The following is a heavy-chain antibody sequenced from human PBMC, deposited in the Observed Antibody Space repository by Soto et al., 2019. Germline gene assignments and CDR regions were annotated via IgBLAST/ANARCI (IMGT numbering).Heavy chain of an antibody. V-gene: IGHV1-46*01. CDR2: INPSGGAT. J-gene: IGHJ5*02. D-gene: IGHD4-17*01. CDR1: GYTFTKYY. Sequence: SVKVSCKASGYTFTKYYIHWVRQAPGQGLQWLGIINPSGGATTYAQKFQGRVTMTRDTSTSTVLLELRSLRSEDTAIFYCATSRGLYDYGSTWGQGTLVTVSS. CDR3: ATSRGLYDYGST.